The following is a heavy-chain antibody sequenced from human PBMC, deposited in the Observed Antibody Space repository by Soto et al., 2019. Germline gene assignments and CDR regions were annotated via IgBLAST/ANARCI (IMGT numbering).Heavy chain of an antibody. J-gene: IGHJ3*01. Sequence: QVQLVQSGAEVKKPGASVKVSCKASGYTFTRYDINWVRQATGQGLEWMGWLKPNSGNTGYAQKCQGRVTMTRNTSISTAYMELSSLRSEDTAVYYCARAEYRSGWWGWWGQGTMGTVSS. CDR3: ARAEYRSGWWGW. CDR2: LKPNSGNT. CDR1: GYTFTRYD. D-gene: IGHD6-19*01. V-gene: IGHV1-8*01.